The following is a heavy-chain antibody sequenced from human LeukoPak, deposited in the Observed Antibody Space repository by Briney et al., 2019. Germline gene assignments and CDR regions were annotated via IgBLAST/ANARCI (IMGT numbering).Heavy chain of an antibody. CDR1: GYTFTNYY. V-gene: IGHV1-46*01. CDR2: INPSGGGT. CDR3: AARSGYYTGFGY. D-gene: IGHD3-3*01. Sequence: ASVKDSCKASGYTFTNYYMHWVRQAPGQGLEWMGIINPSGGGTSYAQKFQGRVIMPWDTSTSIVYMELGSLRSEDTAMYYCAARSGYYTGFGYWGQGTLVTVSS. J-gene: IGHJ4*02.